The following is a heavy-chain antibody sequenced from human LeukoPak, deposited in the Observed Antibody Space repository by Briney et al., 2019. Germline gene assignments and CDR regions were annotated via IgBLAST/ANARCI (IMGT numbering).Heavy chain of an antibody. CDR3: AKPYYYDSSGYLDY. D-gene: IGHD3-22*01. Sequence: PGGSLRLSCAASGFTFSSYGMHWVRQAPGKGLEWVAFIRYDGSNKYYADSVKGRFTISRDNSKNTLYLQMNSLRAEDTAVYYCAKPYYYDSSGYLDYWGQGTLVTVSS. CDR2: IRYDGSNK. J-gene: IGHJ4*02. CDR1: GFTFSSYG. V-gene: IGHV3-30*02.